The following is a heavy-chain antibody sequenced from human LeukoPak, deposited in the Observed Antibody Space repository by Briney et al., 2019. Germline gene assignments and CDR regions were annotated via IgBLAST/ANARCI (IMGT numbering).Heavy chain of an antibody. CDR1: GFTFSNAW. J-gene: IGHJ4*02. D-gene: IGHD3-22*01. V-gene: IGHV3-15*01. CDR2: IKSKTDGGTT. CDR3: TRYYYDSSGYYSYYFDY. Sequence: GGSLRLSCAASGFTFSNAWMSWVRQAPGKGLEWVGRIKSKTDGGTTDYAAPVKGRFTISRDDSKNTLYLQMNSLKTEDTAVYYCTRYYYDSSGYYSYYFDYWGQGTLVTVSS.